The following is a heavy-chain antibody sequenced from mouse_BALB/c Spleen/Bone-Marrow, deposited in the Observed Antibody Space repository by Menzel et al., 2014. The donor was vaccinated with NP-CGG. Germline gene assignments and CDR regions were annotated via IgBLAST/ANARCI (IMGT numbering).Heavy chain of an antibody. V-gene: IGHV5-6-5*01. CDR1: GFTFSSYA. D-gene: IGHD1-1*01. CDR2: ISSGGST. Sequence: DVMLVESGGGLVKPGGSLKLSCAASGFTFSSYAMSWVRQTPEKRLEWVASISSGGSTYYPDSVKGRFTISRDSVRNILYLQMSSLRSEDTAMYYCARVTDTFYYGSSYWYFDVWGAGTTVTVSS. CDR3: ARVTDTFYYGSSYWYFDV. J-gene: IGHJ1*01.